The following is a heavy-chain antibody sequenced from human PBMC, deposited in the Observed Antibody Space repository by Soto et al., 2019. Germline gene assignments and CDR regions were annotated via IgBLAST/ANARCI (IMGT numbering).Heavy chain of an antibody. CDR1: GFTFSSYA. D-gene: IGHD2-15*01. CDR3: AKDPSPYCSGGSCKNWFDP. J-gene: IGHJ5*02. V-gene: IGHV3-23*01. CDR2: ISGSGGST. Sequence: GGSLRLSCAASGFTFSSYAMSWVRQAPGKGLEWVSAISGSGGSTYYADSVKGRFTISRDNSKNTLYLQMNSLRAEDTAVYYCAKDPSPYCSGGSCKNWFDPWGQGTLVTVSS.